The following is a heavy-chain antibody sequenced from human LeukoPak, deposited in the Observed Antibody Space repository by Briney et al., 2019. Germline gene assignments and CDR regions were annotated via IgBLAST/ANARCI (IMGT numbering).Heavy chain of an antibody. D-gene: IGHD5-12*01. Sequence: GGSLRLSCAASGFTVSTHYMNWVRQAPGKGLEWVSVIDTADKTYYADSVKGRFTISRDNSNNTVFLQLNSVRAEDTAVYYCARRGGYSGQDFGGGIEGYFDYSGQGTVVTVSS. CDR3: ARRGGYSGQDFGGGIEGYFDY. V-gene: IGHV3-53*01. CDR2: IDTADKT. CDR1: GFTVSTHY. J-gene: IGHJ4*02.